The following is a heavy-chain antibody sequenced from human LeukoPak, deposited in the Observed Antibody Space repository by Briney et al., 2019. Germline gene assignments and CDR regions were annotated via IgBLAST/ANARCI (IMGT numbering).Heavy chain of an antibody. D-gene: IGHD6-13*01. CDR1: GGSISSYY. CDR3: ARGEQLAPDNWFDP. Sequence: SETLSLTCTVSGGSISSYYWSWIRQPPGKGLEWIGYIYYSGSTNYNPSLKSRVTISVDTSKNQFSLKLSSVTAADTAVYYCARGEQLAPDNWFDPWGQGTLVTVSS. CDR2: IYYSGST. J-gene: IGHJ5*02. V-gene: IGHV4-59*01.